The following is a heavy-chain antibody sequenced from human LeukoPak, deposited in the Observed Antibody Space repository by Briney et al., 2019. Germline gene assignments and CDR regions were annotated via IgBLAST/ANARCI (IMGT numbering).Heavy chain of an antibody. D-gene: IGHD1-26*01. CDR1: GYTFTGYY. V-gene: IGHV1-2*02. CDR2: INPNSGGT. J-gene: IGHJ5*02. CDR3: ARERSYSGSYYNWFDP. Sequence: ASVKVSCKASGYTFTGYYMHWVRQAPGQGLEWMGWINPNSGGTNYAQKFQGRVTMTRDTSISTAYMELSRLRSDDTAVYYCARERSYSGSYYNWFDPWGQGTLVTVSS.